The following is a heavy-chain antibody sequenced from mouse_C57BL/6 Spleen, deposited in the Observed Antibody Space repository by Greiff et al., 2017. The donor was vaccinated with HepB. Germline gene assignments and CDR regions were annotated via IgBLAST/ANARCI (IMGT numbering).Heavy chain of an antibody. CDR2: IDPSDSET. CDR3: AREGNYDGAYYFDY. J-gene: IGHJ2*01. V-gene: IGHV1-52*01. CDR1: GYTFTSYW. D-gene: IGHD2-1*01. Sequence: QVQLQQPGAELVRPGSSVKLSCKASGYTFTSYWMHWVKQRPIQGLEWIGNIDPSDSETHYNQKFKDKATLTVDKSSSTAYMQLSSLTSEDSAVYYCAREGNYDGAYYFDYWGQGTTLTVSS.